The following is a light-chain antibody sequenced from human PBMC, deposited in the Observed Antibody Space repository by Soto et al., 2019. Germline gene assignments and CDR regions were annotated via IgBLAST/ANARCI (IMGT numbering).Light chain of an antibody. J-gene: IGLJ3*02. CDR2: GDS. Sequence: QSVLTQPTSVSGAPGQRVTISCSGSSSNIGAGYNVHWYQQVPGTAPKLLIYGDSNRPSGVPDRFSGSKSGTSASLAITGLQDEDEADYYCQSYDSSLSGWLFGGGTKLTVL. CDR3: QSYDSSLSGWL. V-gene: IGLV1-40*01. CDR1: SSNIGAGYN.